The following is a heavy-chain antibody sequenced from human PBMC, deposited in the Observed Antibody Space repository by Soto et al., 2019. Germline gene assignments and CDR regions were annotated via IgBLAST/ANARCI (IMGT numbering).Heavy chain of an antibody. V-gene: IGHV3-23*01. CDR2: VSAGGGDT. J-gene: IGHJ6*02. CDR3: AAPRDEYGSGVSWFTYGMDI. D-gene: IGHD3-10*01. Sequence: LRLSCAASGFTFSSYGMNWVRQAPGEGLEWVAGVSAGGGDTSYADSVKGRVTISRDNSKDTLYLQMNSLRAEDTAVYYCAAPRDEYGSGVSWFTYGMDIWGQGTTVTVSS. CDR1: GFTFSSYG.